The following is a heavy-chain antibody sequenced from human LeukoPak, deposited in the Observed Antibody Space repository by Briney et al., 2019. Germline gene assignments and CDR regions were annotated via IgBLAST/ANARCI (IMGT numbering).Heavy chain of an antibody. D-gene: IGHD6-13*01. V-gene: IGHV4-39*07. CDR1: GGSISSSSFY. CDR2: IYYSGST. J-gene: IGHJ3*02. Sequence: PSETLSLTCTVSGGSISSSSFYWGWIRQPPGRGLEWIGSIYYSGSTYYNPSLKSRVTISVDTSKNQFSLKLSSVTAADTAVYYCARGLSSSWYKDDAFDIWGQGTMVTVSS. CDR3: ARGLSSSWYKDDAFDI.